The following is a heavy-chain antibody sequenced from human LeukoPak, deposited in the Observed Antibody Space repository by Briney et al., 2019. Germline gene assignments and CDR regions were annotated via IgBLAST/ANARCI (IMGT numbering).Heavy chain of an antibody. CDR1: GFTFSDHY. D-gene: IGHD1-26*01. CDR3: VQAYSGTYYDH. J-gene: IGHJ4*02. CDR2: SRNRAHSHST. V-gene: IGHV3-72*01. Sequence: GGSLRLTCAASGFTFSDHYMDWVRQAPGKGLEWIGRSRNRAHSHSTEYAASVKGRFTVSRDSSKNTLHLQMSSLRAEDTAVYYCVQAYSGTYYDHWGQGTLVTVSS.